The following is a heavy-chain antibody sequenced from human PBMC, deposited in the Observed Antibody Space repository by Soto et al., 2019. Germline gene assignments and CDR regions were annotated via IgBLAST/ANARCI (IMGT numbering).Heavy chain of an antibody. CDR3: TRGVAAAGTRWFDY. CDR1: GFTFGDYA. J-gene: IGHJ4*02. CDR2: IRSKAYGGTT. V-gene: IGHV3-49*04. Sequence: PGGSLRLSCTASGFTFGDYAMSWVRQAPGKGLEWVGFIRSKAYGGTTEYAASVKGRFTISRDDSKSIAYLQMNSLKTEDTAVYYCTRGVAAAGTRWFDYWGQGTLDTVSS. D-gene: IGHD6-13*01.